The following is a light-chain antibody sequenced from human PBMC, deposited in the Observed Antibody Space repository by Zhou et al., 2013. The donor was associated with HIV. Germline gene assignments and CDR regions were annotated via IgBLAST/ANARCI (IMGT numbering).Light chain of an antibody. CDR1: QGIGNY. J-gene: IGKJ1*01. Sequence: DIQMTQSPSSLSASAGDRVTITCRASQGIGNYLAWYQQKPGSAPKLLIYAASTLHSGVPSRFSGSGSGTDFTLTISSLQPEDVATYYCQKYKGAPWTFGQGTKVEI. V-gene: IGKV1-27*01. CDR3: QKYKGAPWT. CDR2: AAS.